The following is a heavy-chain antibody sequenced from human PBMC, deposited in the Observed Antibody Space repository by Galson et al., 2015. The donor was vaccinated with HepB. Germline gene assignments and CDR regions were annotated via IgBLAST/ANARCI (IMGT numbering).Heavy chain of an antibody. J-gene: IGHJ4*02. CDR1: GGSISSSCYH. V-gene: IGHV4-39*07. CDR2: IYYSGST. D-gene: IGHD5-18*01. CDR3: ARVTSGDTAMVDY. Sequence: SETLSLTCPVSGGSISSSCYHWGWLRQPPGKGLEWIGSIYYSGSTYYNPSLKSRVTISVDTSKNQFSLKLSSVTAADTAVYYCARVTSGDTAMVDYWGQGTLVTVSS.